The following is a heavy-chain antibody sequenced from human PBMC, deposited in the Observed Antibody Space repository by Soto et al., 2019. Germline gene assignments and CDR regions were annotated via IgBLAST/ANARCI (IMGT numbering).Heavy chain of an antibody. CDR2: IYHSGST. D-gene: IGHD3-22*01. V-gene: IGHV4-38-2*02. Sequence: PSETLSLTCAVSGYSISSGYYWGWIRQPPGKGLEWIGSIYHSGSTYYNPSLKSRVTISVDTSKNQFSLKLSSVTAADTAVYYCARDTSGYYYNWFDPWGQGTLGTVSS. CDR3: ARDTSGYYYNWFDP. CDR1: GYSISSGYY. J-gene: IGHJ5*02.